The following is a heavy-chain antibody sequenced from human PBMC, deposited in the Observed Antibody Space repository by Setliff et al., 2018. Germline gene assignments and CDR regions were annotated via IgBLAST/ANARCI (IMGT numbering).Heavy chain of an antibody. J-gene: IGHJ4*02. V-gene: IGHV4-30-4*08. CDR1: GGSISSGDYY. CDR3: ARESRYYYDNLGTLDY. Sequence: SETLSLTCTVSGGSISSGDYYWSWIRQPPGKGLEWIGYVYSSGSTYHNPSLKSRVSISVDTSKNQFSLKLSSVTAADTAVYYCARESRYYYDNLGTLDYWGQGTLVTVSS. D-gene: IGHD3-22*01. CDR2: VYSSGST.